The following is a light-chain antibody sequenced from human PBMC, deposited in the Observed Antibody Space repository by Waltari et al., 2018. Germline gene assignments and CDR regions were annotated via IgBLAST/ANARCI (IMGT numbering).Light chain of an antibody. V-gene: IGLV4-69*01. CDR1: SGHSSNV. CDR2: VNSDGSH. Sequence: QLVLTQSPSASASLGASVKLTCTLSSGHSSNVIAWHTQQPEKRPRYLMKVNSDGSHSKGDKIPDRFSGSSSGAERYLTISSLQSEDEADYYCQTGGHGTWVFGGGTKLTVL. J-gene: IGLJ3*02. CDR3: QTGGHGTWV.